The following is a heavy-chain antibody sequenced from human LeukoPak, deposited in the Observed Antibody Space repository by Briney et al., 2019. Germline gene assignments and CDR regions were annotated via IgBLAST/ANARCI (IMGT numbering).Heavy chain of an antibody. Sequence: ASVKVSCKASGYTLTSYYMHWVRQAPGQGLEWMGIINPSGGSTSYAQKFQGRVTMTRDTSTSTVYMELSSLRSEDTAVYYCASHYDFWSGYPFYYYHMDVWGKGTTVTVSS. CDR2: INPSGGST. D-gene: IGHD3-3*01. V-gene: IGHV1-46*01. CDR1: GYTLTSYY. CDR3: ASHYDFWSGYPFYYYHMDV. J-gene: IGHJ6*03.